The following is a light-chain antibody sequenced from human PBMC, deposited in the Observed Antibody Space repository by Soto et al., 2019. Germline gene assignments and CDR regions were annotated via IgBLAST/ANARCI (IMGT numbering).Light chain of an antibody. CDR3: RSYTNSGTNVV. CDR2: DVS. J-gene: IGLJ2*01. CDR1: SSDIGGYNF. V-gene: IGLV2-14*03. Sequence: QSALTQPASVSGSPGQSITISCTGTSSDIGGYNFVSWYQQHPGKAPKLMIFDVSSRPSGVSNRFSGSKSGNAASLTISGLQAEDEAEYYCRSYTNSGTNVVFGGGTKLTVL.